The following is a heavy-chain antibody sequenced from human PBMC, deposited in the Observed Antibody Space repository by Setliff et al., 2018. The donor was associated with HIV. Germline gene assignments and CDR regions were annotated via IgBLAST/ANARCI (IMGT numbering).Heavy chain of an antibody. CDR1: GYTFTSYY. CDR3: ARVRYCSGGSCYGGEYWFDP. J-gene: IGHJ5*02. Sequence: ASVKVSCKASGYTFTSYYIHWVRQAPGQGLEWMGVIHPGGGSTSYAQSFQDRVTMTRDTSTSTVYMELSSLRSEDTAVYYCARVRYCSGGSCYGGEYWFDPWGQGTLVTVS. D-gene: IGHD2-15*01. V-gene: IGHV1-46*01. CDR2: IHPGGGST.